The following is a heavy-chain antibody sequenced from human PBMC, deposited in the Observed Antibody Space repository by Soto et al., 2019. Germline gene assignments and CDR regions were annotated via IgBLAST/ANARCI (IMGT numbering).Heavy chain of an antibody. D-gene: IGHD6-13*01. J-gene: IGHJ4*02. CDR3: ARLGESRSQRTHFDY. V-gene: IGHV4-59*08. CDR1: GGSISSYY. CDR2: IYYSGST. Sequence: SETLSLTCTVSGGSISSYYWSWIRQPPGKGLEWIGYIYYSGSTNYNPSLKSRVTISVDTSKNQFSLKLSSVTAADTAVYYCARLGESRSQRTHFDYWGQETLVTVSS.